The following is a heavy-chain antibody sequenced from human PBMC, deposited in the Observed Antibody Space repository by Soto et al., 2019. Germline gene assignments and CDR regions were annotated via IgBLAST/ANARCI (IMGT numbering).Heavy chain of an antibody. CDR1: GGSISSSHW. Sequence: TSETLSLTCAVSGGSISSSHWWNWVRQPPGKGLEWIGEIHHSGSTNYNPSLKSRVTISVDKSKNQFSLNLTSVTAADTAVYYCAREWWSGSLIGGSLGGEGTLVTVSS. D-gene: IGHD3-3*01. CDR3: AREWWSGSLIGGSL. CDR2: IHHSGST. V-gene: IGHV4-4*02. J-gene: IGHJ4*02.